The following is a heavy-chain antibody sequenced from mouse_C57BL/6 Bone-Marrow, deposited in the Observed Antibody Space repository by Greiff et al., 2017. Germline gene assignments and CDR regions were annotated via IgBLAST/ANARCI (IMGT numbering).Heavy chain of an antibody. CDR1: GYTFTDYE. CDR3: TSGRLRRGHYYAIDY. V-gene: IGHV1-15*01. J-gene: IGHJ4*01. CDR2: IDPETGGT. D-gene: IGHD2-12*01. Sequence: VQLQQSGAELVRPGASVTLSCKASGYTFTDYEMHWVKQTPVHGLEWIGAIDPETGGTAYNQKFKGKGILTADKSSSTAYMGLGSLTSDDSAVYYCTSGRLRRGHYYAIDYWGQGTSVTVSS.